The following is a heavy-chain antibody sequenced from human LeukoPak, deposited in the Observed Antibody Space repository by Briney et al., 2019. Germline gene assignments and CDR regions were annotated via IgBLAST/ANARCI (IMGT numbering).Heavy chain of an antibody. CDR2: ISSSGSNI. Sequence: PGGSLRLSCAASGFTFSSYNMDWVRQAPGKGLEWVSYISSSGSNIYYADSVKGRFTISRDNVKNSLYLQMNSLRDEDTAVYYCARDDAFDIWGQGTMVTVSS. CDR3: ARDDAFDI. V-gene: IGHV3-48*02. CDR1: GFTFSSYN. J-gene: IGHJ3*02.